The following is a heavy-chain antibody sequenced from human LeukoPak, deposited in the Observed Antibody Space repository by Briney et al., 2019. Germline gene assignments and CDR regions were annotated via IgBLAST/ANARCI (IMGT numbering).Heavy chain of an antibody. CDR1: GFTFSSYG. CDR2: IRYDGSNK. D-gene: IGHD3-9*01. CDR3: AKDYQRLDLTGYPNY. V-gene: IGHV3-30*02. Sequence: GGSLRLSCAASGFTFSSYGMHWVRQAPGKGLEWVAFIRYDGSNKYYADSVKGRFTISRDNSKNTLYLQMNSLRAEDTAVYYCAKDYQRLDLTGYPNYWGQGTLVTVSS. J-gene: IGHJ4*02.